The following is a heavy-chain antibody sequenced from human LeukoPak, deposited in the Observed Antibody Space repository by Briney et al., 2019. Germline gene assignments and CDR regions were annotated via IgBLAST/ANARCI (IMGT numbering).Heavy chain of an antibody. CDR1: GFTFSDYY. D-gene: IGHD2-2*01. J-gene: IGHJ6*02. V-gene: IGHV3-11*06. CDR3: ARMGYCSSTSCYGSYYYYGMDV. Sequence: PGGSLRLSCAASGFTFSDYYMSWIRQAPGKGLEWVSYISNSSSYTNYADSVKGRFTISRDNAKNSLNLQMNSLRAEDTAVYYCARMGYCSSTSCYGSYYYYGMDVWGQGTTVTVSS. CDR2: ISNSSSYT.